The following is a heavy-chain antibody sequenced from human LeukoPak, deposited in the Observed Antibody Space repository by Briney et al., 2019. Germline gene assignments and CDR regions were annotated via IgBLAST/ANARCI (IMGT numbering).Heavy chain of an antibody. J-gene: IGHJ6*02. CDR1: GYTFTGYY. CDR3: ARVAMSHSYYYYGMDV. Sequence: ASVKVSCKASGYTFTGYYMHWVRQAPGQGLEWRGWINPNSGGTNYAQKFQGWVTMTRDTSISTAYMELSRLRSDDTAVYYCARVAMSHSYYYYGMDVWGQGTTVTVSS. D-gene: IGHD2-2*01. V-gene: IGHV1-2*04. CDR2: INPNSGGT.